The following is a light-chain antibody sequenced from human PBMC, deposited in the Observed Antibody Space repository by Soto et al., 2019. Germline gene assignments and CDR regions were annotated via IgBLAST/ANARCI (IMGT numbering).Light chain of an antibody. V-gene: IGKV2-28*01. CDR2: LGS. CDR1: QSLLHSNGYNY. J-gene: IGKJ2*01. CDR3: MQALQTPAT. Sequence: DIVMTQSPLSLPVTPGEPASISCRSSQSLLHSNGYNYLDWYLQKPGQSPQLLIYLGSNRASGVPHRFSGSGSGTDFTLKISRVEAEDVRVYYCMQALQTPATFGQGTKLEIK.